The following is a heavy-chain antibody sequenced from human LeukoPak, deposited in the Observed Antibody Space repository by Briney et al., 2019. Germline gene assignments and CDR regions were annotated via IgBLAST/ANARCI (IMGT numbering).Heavy chain of an antibody. Sequence: GGSLRLSCAASGFTFSSYGMHWVRQAPGKGLEWVAVISYDGSNKYYADSVKGRFTISRDNSKNTLYLQMNSLRAEDTAVYYCAKEKDEYSLAFDYWGQGTLVTVSS. D-gene: IGHD5-18*01. V-gene: IGHV3-30*18. CDR3: AKEKDEYSLAFDY. CDR2: ISYDGSNK. CDR1: GFTFSSYG. J-gene: IGHJ4*02.